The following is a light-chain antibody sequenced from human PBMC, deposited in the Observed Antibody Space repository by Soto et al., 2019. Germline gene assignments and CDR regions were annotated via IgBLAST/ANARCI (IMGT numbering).Light chain of an antibody. V-gene: IGKV1-5*03. CDR2: EAS. Sequence: DVQMTQSPSTLSVSVGDRVTITCRASQNINSWLAWYQQKPGKAPNLLIYEASNLESGVPSRFSGSASGTEFTLTISSLQPDDCATYYCQHYKQYPYTFGQGTKLEIK. CDR1: QNINSW. CDR3: QHYKQYPYT. J-gene: IGKJ2*01.